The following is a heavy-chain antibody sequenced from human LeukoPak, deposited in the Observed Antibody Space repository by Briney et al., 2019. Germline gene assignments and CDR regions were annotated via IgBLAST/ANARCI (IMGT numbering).Heavy chain of an antibody. J-gene: IGHJ4*02. V-gene: IGHV4-30-2*01. CDR3: ARGNYEVPDY. Sequence: SQTLSLTCTVSGGSISSGGYYWSWIRQPPGKGLEWIGYIYHSGSTYYNPSLKSRVTISVDRSKNQFSLKLSSVTAADTAVYYCARGNYEVPDYWGQGTLVTVSS. CDR1: GGSISSGGYY. CDR2: IYHSGST. D-gene: IGHD1-7*01.